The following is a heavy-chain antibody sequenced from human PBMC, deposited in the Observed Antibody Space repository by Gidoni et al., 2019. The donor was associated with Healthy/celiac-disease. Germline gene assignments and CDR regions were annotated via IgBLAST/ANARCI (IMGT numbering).Heavy chain of an antibody. J-gene: IGHJ4*02. CDR2: IYWNDDK. CDR3: AHHDYYDSSGLFDY. D-gene: IGHD3-22*01. V-gene: IGHV2-5*01. Sequence: QITLKESGPTLVKPTQTLTLTCTFSGFSLSTSGVGVGWIRQPPGKALEWLALIYWNDDKRYSPSLKSRLTITKDTSKNQVVLTMTNMDPVDTATYYCAHHDYYDSSGLFDYWGQGTLVTVSS. CDR1: GFSLSTSGVG.